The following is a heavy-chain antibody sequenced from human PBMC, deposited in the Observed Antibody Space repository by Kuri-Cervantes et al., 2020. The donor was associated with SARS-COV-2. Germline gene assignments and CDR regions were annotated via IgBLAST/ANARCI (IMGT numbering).Heavy chain of an antibody. CDR3: AGEDSGSYFRGRGMFDP. J-gene: IGHJ5*02. Sequence: GGSLRLSCAASGFTFSSYSMNWVRQAPGKGLEWVSSISSSSSYIYYADSVKGRFTISRDNAKNPLYLQMNSLRAEDTAVYYCAGEDSGSYFRGRGMFDPWGQGTLVTVSS. V-gene: IGHV3-21*01. D-gene: IGHD1-26*01. CDR2: ISSSSSYI. CDR1: GFTFSSYS.